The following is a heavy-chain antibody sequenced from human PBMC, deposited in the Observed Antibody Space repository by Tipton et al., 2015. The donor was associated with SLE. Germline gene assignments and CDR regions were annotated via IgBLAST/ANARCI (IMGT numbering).Heavy chain of an antibody. V-gene: IGHV3-30*04. J-gene: IGHJ4*02. Sequence: SLRLSCAASGFTFSSYAMHWVRQAPGKGLEWVAVISYDGSNKYYADSVKGRFTISRDNSKNTLYLQMNSLRAEDTAVYYCAKGTRQPGCFDYWGQGTLVTVSS. CDR2: ISYDGSNK. CDR3: AKGTRQPGCFDY. D-gene: IGHD6-13*01. CDR1: GFTFSSYA.